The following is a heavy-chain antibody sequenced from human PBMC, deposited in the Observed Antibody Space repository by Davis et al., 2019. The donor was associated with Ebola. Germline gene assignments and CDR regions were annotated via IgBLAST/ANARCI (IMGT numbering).Heavy chain of an antibody. CDR3: ARGRWSASSAAYYLDY. CDR2: INAGNGKT. V-gene: IGHV1-3*01. J-gene: IGHJ4*02. Sequence: ASVKVSCKASGDIFTDYAMHWVRQAPGQSLQWMGWINAGNGKTKYSQEFQGRLTITRDASASTAYMELSSLRSEDTAVYFCARGRWSASSAAYYLDYWGQGTLVTVSS. CDR1: GDIFTDYA. D-gene: IGHD6-6*01.